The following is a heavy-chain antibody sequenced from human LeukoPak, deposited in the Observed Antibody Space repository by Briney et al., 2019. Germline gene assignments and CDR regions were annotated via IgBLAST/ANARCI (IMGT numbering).Heavy chain of an antibody. D-gene: IGHD6-13*01. V-gene: IGHV4-59*07. Sequence: PSDTVPLTCCVWGGPISYYYCIGMRQPPAKALEWLGYIHYSGYTNYNPSLKSRVTISVDTSKNQFSLNLSSVTAADTALYYCARLGGRPPQLDYCYSYMDVWGKGTTVTVSS. CDR3: ARLGGRPPQLDYCYSYMDV. J-gene: IGHJ6*03. CDR1: GGPISYYY. CDR2: IHYSGYT.